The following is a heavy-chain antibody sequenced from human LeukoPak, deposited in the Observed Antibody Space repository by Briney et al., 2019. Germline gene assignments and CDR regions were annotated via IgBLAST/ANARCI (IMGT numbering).Heavy chain of an antibody. D-gene: IGHD5-12*01. CDR3: ARDRNSGYEFDY. J-gene: IGHJ4*02. V-gene: IGHV4-30-4*01. CDR2: IYFSGST. CDR1: GISIRNGNYY. Sequence: SQTLSLTCTVSGISIRNGNYYLSWIRQTPGKGLEWIGNIYFSGSTDFNPSLRSRVSMSVDMSKNQFSLNLNSVTAADTAVYYCARDRNSGYEFDYWGQGTLVTVSS.